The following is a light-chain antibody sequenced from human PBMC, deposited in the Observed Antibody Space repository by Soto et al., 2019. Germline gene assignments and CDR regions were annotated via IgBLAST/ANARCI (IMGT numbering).Light chain of an antibody. CDR3: QQYNNWPIT. CDR1: QSVSSN. Sequence: EIVMTQSPATLSVSPGERATLSCRASQSVSSNLAWYQQKPGQAPRLIIYGASTRATGIPARFSGSGSGTEFTLTISSLQSEDFAVYYCQQYNNWPITFGQGTRLVIK. CDR2: GAS. J-gene: IGKJ5*01. V-gene: IGKV3-15*01.